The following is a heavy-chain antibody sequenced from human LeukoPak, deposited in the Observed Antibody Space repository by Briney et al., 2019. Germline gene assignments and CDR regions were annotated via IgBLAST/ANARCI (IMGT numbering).Heavy chain of an antibody. Sequence: GGPLRLSCTASGFTFSNYFMHWVRQVPGEGPVWVPRITGDGSSTSYADSVKGRFTISRDNAKNTLYLQMNSLRAEDTALYYCVRLYAYWGQGTLVTVSS. V-gene: IGHV3-74*01. CDR2: ITGDGSST. D-gene: IGHD2/OR15-2a*01. CDR3: VRLYAY. CDR1: GFTFSNYF. J-gene: IGHJ4*02.